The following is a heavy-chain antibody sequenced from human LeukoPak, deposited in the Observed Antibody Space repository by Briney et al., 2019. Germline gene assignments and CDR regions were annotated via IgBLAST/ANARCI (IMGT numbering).Heavy chain of an antibody. CDR2: IIPILGIA. Sequence: SVKVSCKASGGTFSSYTISWVRQAPGQGLEWMGRIIPILGIANYAQKFQGRVTITADKSTSTAYMELSSLRSEDTAVYYCASSADIVVVPAAKQWGQGTLVTASS. V-gene: IGHV1-69*02. D-gene: IGHD2-2*01. CDR3: ASSADIVVVPAAKQ. J-gene: IGHJ4*02. CDR1: GGTFSSYT.